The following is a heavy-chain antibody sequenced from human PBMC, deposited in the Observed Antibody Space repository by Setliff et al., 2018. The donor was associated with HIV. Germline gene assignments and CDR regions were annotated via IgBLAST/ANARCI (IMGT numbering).Heavy chain of an antibody. CDR2: VTHSGST. Sequence: SETLSLTCAVYGGSLSGFYWTFIRQSPGKGLEWIGEVTHSGSTTYDPSLKSRITISVDTSKNQFSLKLTSVTAADTAMYYCASRIYYYDESRVLGEEGFVPWGQGTLVTAPQ. V-gene: IGHV4-34*01. D-gene: IGHD3-16*01. CDR3: ASRIYYYDESRVLGEEGFVP. CDR1: GGSLSGFY. J-gene: IGHJ5*02.